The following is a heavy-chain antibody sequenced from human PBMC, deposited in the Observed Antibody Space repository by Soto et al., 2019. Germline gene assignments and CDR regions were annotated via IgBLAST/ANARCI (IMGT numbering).Heavy chain of an antibody. D-gene: IGHD3-9*01. J-gene: IGHJ5*02. V-gene: IGHV3-9*01. CDR2: ISWNSGSI. CDR1: GFTFDDYA. CDR3: AKGSRWDDILTGPQEGDDWFDP. Sequence: GGSLRLSCAASGFTFDDYAMHWVRQAPGKGLEWVSGISWNSGSIGYADSVKGRFTISRDNAKNSLYLQMNSLRAEDTALYYCAKGSRWDDILTGPQEGDDWFDPWGQGTLVTVSS.